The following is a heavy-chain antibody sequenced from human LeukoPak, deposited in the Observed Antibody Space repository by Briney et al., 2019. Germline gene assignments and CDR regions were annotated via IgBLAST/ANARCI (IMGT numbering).Heavy chain of an antibody. Sequence: PSETLSLTCAVSGVSISTSCWWSWVRQPPGRGLEWIGEISHSGITTYIPFLKSRVSMSMDRSKNQFSLKLTSVTAADTAEYYCAMSSGWFRLDKGGQGALVPVS. V-gene: IGHV4-4*02. CDR3: AMSSGWFRLDK. CDR2: ISHSGIT. J-gene: IGHJ4*02. D-gene: IGHD6-19*01. CDR1: GVSISTSCW.